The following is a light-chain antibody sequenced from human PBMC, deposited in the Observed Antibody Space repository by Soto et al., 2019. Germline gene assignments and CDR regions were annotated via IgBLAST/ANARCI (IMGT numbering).Light chain of an antibody. Sequence: QSALTQPRSVSGSPGQSVTISCTGTSSDVGGYNYVSWYQQHPGKAPKVMIYDVTKRPSGVPDRFSGSKSGNTASLTISGLQAEDEADYYCCSYAVSFTRVVFGGGTKLTVL. CDR3: CSYAVSFTRVV. J-gene: IGLJ2*01. CDR1: SSDVGGYNY. CDR2: DVT. V-gene: IGLV2-11*01.